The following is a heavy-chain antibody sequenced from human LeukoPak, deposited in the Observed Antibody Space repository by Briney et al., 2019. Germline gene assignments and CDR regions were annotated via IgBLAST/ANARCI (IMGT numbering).Heavy chain of an antibody. Sequence: GESLKISCQGSGYSFSSYWITWVRQMPGKGLEWMGIIYPGDSDTRYSPSFQGQVTISADKSISTAYLQWSSLKASDTAMYYCARMMSAPPEYYFDYWGQGTLVTVSS. D-gene: IGHD3-16*01. V-gene: IGHV5-51*01. J-gene: IGHJ4*02. CDR3: ARMMSAPPEYYFDY. CDR2: IYPGDSDT. CDR1: GYSFSSYW.